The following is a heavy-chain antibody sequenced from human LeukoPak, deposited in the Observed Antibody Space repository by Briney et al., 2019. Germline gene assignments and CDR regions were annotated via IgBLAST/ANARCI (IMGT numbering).Heavy chain of an antibody. V-gene: IGHV1-46*01. CDR1: GYTFSSYL. D-gene: IGHD5-12*01. J-gene: IGHJ4*02. CDR3: ARDPSESVYSGYDDY. Sequence: ASVKVSCKASGYTFSSYLMHWVRQAPGQGLEWMGVINPSGGGTTYAQKFQGRVTMTRDMSTTSVYMELSSLRSEDTAVYYCARDPSESVYSGYDDYWGLGTLVTVSS. CDR2: INPSGGGT.